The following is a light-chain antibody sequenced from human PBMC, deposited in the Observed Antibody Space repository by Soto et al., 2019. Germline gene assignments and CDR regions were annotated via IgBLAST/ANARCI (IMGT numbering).Light chain of an antibody. Sequence: DIVMTQSPLSLPVTPGEPASISCRSSQSLLHSNGYNYLDWYLQKPGQSPQLLIYLGSNRASGVPDRFSGRGSGTDFTLKISRVEAEDVGVYYCMQALQTPRTVGQGTKLEIK. CDR2: LGS. CDR3: MQALQTPRT. J-gene: IGKJ2*02. CDR1: QSLLHSNGYNY. V-gene: IGKV2-28*01.